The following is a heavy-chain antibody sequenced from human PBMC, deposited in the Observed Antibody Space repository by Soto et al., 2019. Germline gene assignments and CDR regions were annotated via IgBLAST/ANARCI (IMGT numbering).Heavy chain of an antibody. CDR1: GCTCRNYG. CDR3: ASFMVFPAAAGTWDY. Sequence: GGSLRLSCAAAGCTCRNYGMSCVRQAPGKGLEWVANIKEDGSEKDYVDSVKGRFTISRDNAKSSLYLQMNSLRAEDTAVYYCASFMVFPAAAGTWDYWGQGTLVTVSS. D-gene: IGHD6-13*01. J-gene: IGHJ4*02. V-gene: IGHV3-7*01. CDR2: IKEDGSEK.